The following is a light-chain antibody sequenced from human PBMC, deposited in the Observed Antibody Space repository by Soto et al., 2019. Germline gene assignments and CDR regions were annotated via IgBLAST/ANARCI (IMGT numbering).Light chain of an antibody. Sequence: QSVLTQPPSVSAAPGQTVTLSCSGSISNIGNNYVSWYQQHPGKAPKLMIYEVSNRPSGISNRFSGSKSGNTASLTISGLQAEDEADYYCSSYTSSNFWVFGEGTKLTVL. CDR1: ISNIGNNY. CDR3: SSYTSSNFWV. CDR2: EVS. J-gene: IGLJ3*02. V-gene: IGLV2-14*01.